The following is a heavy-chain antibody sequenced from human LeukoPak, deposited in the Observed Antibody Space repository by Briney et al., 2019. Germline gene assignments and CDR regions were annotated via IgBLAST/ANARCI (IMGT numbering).Heavy chain of an antibody. CDR3: ARDTPETATNRLGWFDP. D-gene: IGHD5-24*01. CDR2: IKQDGSKK. CDR1: GFTFSDYC. J-gene: IGHJ5*02. Sequence: PGGSLRLSCAASGFTFSDYCMSWVRQAPGKGLEWVANIKQDGSKKYYVDSVKGRFTISRDNAKNSLYLQMNSVRAEDTAVYYCARDTPETATNRLGWFDPWGQGILVTVSS. V-gene: IGHV3-7*01.